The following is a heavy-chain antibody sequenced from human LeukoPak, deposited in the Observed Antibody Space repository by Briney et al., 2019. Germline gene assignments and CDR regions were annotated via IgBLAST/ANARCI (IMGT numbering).Heavy chain of an antibody. CDR2: IYTGDSDT. J-gene: IGHJ6*03. V-gene: IGHV5-51*01. D-gene: IGHD3-16*01. CDR1: GYSFTSYW. CDR3: ARIYGPYYYYYYMDV. Sequence: PGESLKISCKGSGYSFTSYWIGWVRQMPGKGLEWMGIIYTGDSDTRYSPSFQGQVTISADKSISTAYLQWSSLKASDTAMYYCARIYGPYYYYYYMDVWGKGTTVTVSS.